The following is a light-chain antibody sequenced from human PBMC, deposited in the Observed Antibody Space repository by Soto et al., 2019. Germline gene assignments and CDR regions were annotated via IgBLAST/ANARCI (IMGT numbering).Light chain of an antibody. CDR1: SSNIGAGYD. V-gene: IGLV1-40*01. CDR2: GNT. CDR3: QSYDSSLSVV. J-gene: IGLJ2*01. Sequence: QAVVMQPPSVSGAPGQRVTISCIGSSSNIGAGYDVHWYQQLPETAPKLLIYGNTNRPSGVPHRFSGSRSGTSASLAITGLHAEDEGDYYCQSYDSSLSVVFGGGTKVTVL.